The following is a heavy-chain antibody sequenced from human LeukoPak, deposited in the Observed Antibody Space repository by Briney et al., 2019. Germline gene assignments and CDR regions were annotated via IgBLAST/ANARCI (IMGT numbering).Heavy chain of an antibody. CDR3: ARGVSGIIEGATKFDY. J-gene: IGHJ4*02. V-gene: IGHV4-34*01. CDR1: GGSFSGYY. D-gene: IGHD1-26*01. CDR2: INHAGST. Sequence: SETLSLTCAVYGGSFSGYYWSWIRQSPGKGLEWIGEINHAGSTNYKPSLKSRVTISVDVSKNQFSLKVRYVTAADTAVYYCARGVSGIIEGATKFDYWGQGTLATVSS.